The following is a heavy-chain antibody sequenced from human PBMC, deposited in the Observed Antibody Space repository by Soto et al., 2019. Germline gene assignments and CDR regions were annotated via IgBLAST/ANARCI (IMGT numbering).Heavy chain of an antibody. Sequence: SETLSLTCTVSGGSITPHYWSWIRQPPGKGLEWIGNIYYSGSTNYNPSLKSRVTISVDTSKNQFSLRLSSVTAADTALYYCARYGSGRYHHWYYGMDVWGPGTTVTVPS. V-gene: IGHV4-59*08. D-gene: IGHD3-10*01. CDR2: IYYSGST. J-gene: IGHJ6*02. CDR1: GGSITPHY. CDR3: ARYGSGRYHHWYYGMDV.